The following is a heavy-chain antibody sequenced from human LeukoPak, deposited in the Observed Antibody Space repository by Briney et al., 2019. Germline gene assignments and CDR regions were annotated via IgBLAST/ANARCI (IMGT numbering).Heavy chain of an antibody. CDR1: GGTFSSYA. CDR3: ARAVTWEDYYYGMDV. V-gene: IGHV1-69*13. Sequence: GASVKVSCKASGGTFSSYAISWVRQAPGQGLEWMGGIIPIFGTANYAQKFQGRVTITADESTSTAYMELSSLRSEDTAVYYCARAVTWEDYYYGMDVWGQGTTVTVSS. CDR2: IIPIFGTA. D-gene: IGHD7-27*01. J-gene: IGHJ6*02.